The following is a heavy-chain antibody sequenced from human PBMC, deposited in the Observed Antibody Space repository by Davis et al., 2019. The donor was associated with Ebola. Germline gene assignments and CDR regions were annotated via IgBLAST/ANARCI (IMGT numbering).Heavy chain of an antibody. J-gene: IGHJ6*02. D-gene: IGHD3-3*01. CDR2: INPNSGGT. CDR3: ARDPPSEWLYYYYGMDV. V-gene: IGHV1-2*04. Sequence: SVTVSRMSSRYTFTDYYMHWVRQAPGQGLERMRWINPNSGGTHDAQKFQGCVTMTRDTSISTAYMELTRLRSDDTAVYYSARDPPSEWLYYYYGMDVWGQGTTVTVSS. CDR1: RYTFTDYY.